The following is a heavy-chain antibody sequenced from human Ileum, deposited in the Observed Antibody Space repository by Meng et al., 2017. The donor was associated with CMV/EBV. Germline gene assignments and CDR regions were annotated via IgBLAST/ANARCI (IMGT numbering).Heavy chain of an antibody. D-gene: IGHD5-18*01. CDR3: ARDTVDTAMVQVP. V-gene: IGHV3-21*01. J-gene: IGHJ5*02. CDR2: ISSSSSYI. CDR1: GFTFSSYS. Sequence: ASGFTFSSYSMNGVRQAPGKGLEWVSSISSSSSYIYYAESVKGRFTISRDNAKNSLYLQMNSLRAEDTAVYYCARDTVDTAMVQVPWGQGTLVTVSS.